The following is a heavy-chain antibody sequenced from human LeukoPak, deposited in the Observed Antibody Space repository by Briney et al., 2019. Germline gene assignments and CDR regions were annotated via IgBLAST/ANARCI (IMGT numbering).Heavy chain of an antibody. V-gene: IGHV3-74*01. D-gene: IGHD2-15*01. Sequence: PGGSLRLSCAASGFTFSSYWMHWVRQAPGKGLVWVSRINSDGSSTSYADSVKGRFTISRDNAKNTLYLQMNSLRAEDTAVYYCASGGDYCSGGSCYDWFDPWGQGTLVTVSS. CDR3: ASGGDYCSGGSCYDWFDP. J-gene: IGHJ5*02. CDR2: INSDGSST. CDR1: GFTFSSYW.